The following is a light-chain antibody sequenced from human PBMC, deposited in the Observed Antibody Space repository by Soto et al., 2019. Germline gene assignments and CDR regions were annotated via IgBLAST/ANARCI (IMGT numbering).Light chain of an antibody. CDR3: SSYTTSSNYV. J-gene: IGLJ1*01. V-gene: IGLV2-14*01. CDR1: SSDVGGYNY. CDR2: EVS. Sequence: QSVLTQPASVSGSPGQSITISCTGTSSDVGGYNYVSWYQQYPGKAPKLMIYEVSNRPSGVSNRFSGSKSGNTASLTISGLQAEDEADYYCSSYTTSSNYVLGNGTKVT.